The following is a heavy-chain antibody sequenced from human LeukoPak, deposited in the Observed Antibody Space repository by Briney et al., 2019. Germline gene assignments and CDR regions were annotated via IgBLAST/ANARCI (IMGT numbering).Heavy chain of an antibody. CDR1: GGSFSAYY. V-gene: IGHV4-34*01. J-gene: IGHJ4*02. Sequence: SETLSLTCAVYGGSFSAYYWSWIRQPPGKGLEWIGEINHSGSTNYNPSLKSRVTISVDTSKNQFSLKLSSVIGADTAVYYCARYSRGVGAASDYWGQGTLVTVSS. CDR2: INHSGST. CDR3: ARYSRGVGAASDY. D-gene: IGHD2-15*01.